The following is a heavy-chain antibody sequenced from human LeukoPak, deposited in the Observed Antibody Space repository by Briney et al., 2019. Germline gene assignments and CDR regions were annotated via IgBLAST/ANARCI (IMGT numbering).Heavy chain of an antibody. CDR1: RYTFTGYY. Sequence: ASVTVSCKASRYTFTGYYMHWVGQAPGQGGEGRGWINTKSGGTNYAQKFQGRVTMTRDTSISTAYMEMSRLRADDTAVYYCARDTRPSYEDNWFDPWGQGTLVTVSS. CDR3: ARDTRPSYEDNWFDP. J-gene: IGHJ5*02. V-gene: IGHV1-2*02. CDR2: INTKSGGT. D-gene: IGHD3-3*01.